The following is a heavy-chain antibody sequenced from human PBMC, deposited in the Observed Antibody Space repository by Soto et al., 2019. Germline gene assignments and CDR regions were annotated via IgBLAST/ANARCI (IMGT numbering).Heavy chain of an antibody. CDR1: GFTFSSYG. Sequence: QVQLVESGGGVVQPGRSLRLSCAASGFTFSSYGMHWVRQAPGKGLEWVAVIWYDGSNKYYADSVKGRFTISRDNSKNTLYLQMNGMRAEDTAVYYCARGGESGSGSYQGAGGMDVLGQGTTVTVSS. CDR2: IWYDGSNK. V-gene: IGHV3-33*01. D-gene: IGHD3-10*01. J-gene: IGHJ6*02. CDR3: ARGGESGSGSYQGAGGMDV.